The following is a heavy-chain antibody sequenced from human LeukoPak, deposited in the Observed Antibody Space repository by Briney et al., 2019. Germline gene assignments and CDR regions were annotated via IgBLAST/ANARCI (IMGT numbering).Heavy chain of an antibody. CDR2: IIPIFGTA. D-gene: IGHD3-22*01. J-gene: IGHJ3*02. CDR3: ATTYYYDRWGRAFDI. V-gene: IGHV1-69*13. Sequence: SVKVSCKASGGAFSSYAISWVRQAPGQGLEWMGGIIPIFGTAKYAQKFQGRVTITADESTSTAYMELSSLRSEDTAVYYCATTYYYDRWGRAFDIWGQGTMVTVSS. CDR1: GGAFSSYA.